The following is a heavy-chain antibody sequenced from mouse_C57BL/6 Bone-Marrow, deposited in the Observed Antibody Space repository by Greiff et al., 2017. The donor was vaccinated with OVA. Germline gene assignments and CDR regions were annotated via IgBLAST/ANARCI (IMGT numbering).Heavy chain of an antibody. CDR2: SRNKANDYTT. J-gene: IGHJ1*03. D-gene: IGHD1-1*01. CDR3: ARDSYYGSSYDWYFDV. V-gene: IGHV7-1*01. Sequence: EVHLVESGGGLVQSGRSLRLSCATSGFTFSDFYMEWVRQAPGKGLEWIAASRNKANDYTTEYSASVKGRFIVSRDTSQSILYLQMNALRAEDTAIYYCARDSYYGSSYDWYFDVWGTGTTVTVSS. CDR1: GFTFSDFY.